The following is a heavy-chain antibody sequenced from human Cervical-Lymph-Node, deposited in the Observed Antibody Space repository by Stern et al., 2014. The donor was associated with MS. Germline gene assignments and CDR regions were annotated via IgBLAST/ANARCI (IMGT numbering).Heavy chain of an antibody. CDR2: VYDSGST. J-gene: IGHJ2*01. Sequence: QVQLQESGPGLVKPSPTLSLTCTVSGGSISGGDFYWSWIRQSAGKGLEWLVRVYDSGSTVYIPSLRSRVPMSVDTSKTQFPVRLPSVTAADTAVYYCARDRLYDTVWYQWYFDLWGRGTLVTVSS. V-gene: IGHV4-61*02. CDR1: GGSISGGDFY. CDR3: ARDRLYDTVWYQWYFDL. D-gene: IGHD3-16*01.